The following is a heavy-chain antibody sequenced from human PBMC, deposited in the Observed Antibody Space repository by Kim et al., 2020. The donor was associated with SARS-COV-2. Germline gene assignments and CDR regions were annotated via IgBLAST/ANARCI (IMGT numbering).Heavy chain of an antibody. CDR1: GFTFSSSW. CDR3: ARGRALGD. CDR2: IKKDGSEK. Sequence: WGSLRLSCAASGFTFSSSWMSWVRQAPGKGLEWVANIKKDGSEKYYVDSVKGRFTISRDNAKNSVCLQMNSLRAEDTAVYYCARGRALGDWGQGPLVTVS. D-gene: IGHD3-16*01. V-gene: IGHV3-7*01. J-gene: IGHJ4*02.